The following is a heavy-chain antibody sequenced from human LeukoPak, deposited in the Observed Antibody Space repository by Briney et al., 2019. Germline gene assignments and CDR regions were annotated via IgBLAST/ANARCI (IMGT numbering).Heavy chain of an antibody. CDR1: GFSFSSYG. D-gene: IGHD2-15*01. Sequence: GGSLRLSCAASGFSFSSYGMHWVRQAPGEGLEWVAVIWYDGGNTYYADSVKGRFTISRDNSKNTLYLQMNSLRAEDTAVYYCARESGGSCYSDWGQGTLVTVSS. CDR2: IWYDGGNT. CDR3: ARESGGSCYSD. V-gene: IGHV3-33*01. J-gene: IGHJ4*02.